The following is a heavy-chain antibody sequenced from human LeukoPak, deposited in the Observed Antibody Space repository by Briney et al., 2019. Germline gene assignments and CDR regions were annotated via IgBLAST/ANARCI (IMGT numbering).Heavy chain of an antibody. CDR3: ARDYWILGYFGY. CDR1: GYTFTSYY. Sequence: ASVKVSCKASGYTFTSYYMHWVRQAPGQGLEWMGIINPSGGSTSYAQKFQGRVTMTRDMSTSTVYMELSSLRSEDTAVYYCARDYWILGYFGYWGQGTLVTVSS. J-gene: IGHJ4*02. V-gene: IGHV1-46*01. CDR2: INPSGGST. D-gene: IGHD5-18*01.